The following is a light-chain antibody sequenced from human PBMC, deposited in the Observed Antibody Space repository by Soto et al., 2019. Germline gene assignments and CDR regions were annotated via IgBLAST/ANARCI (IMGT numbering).Light chain of an antibody. CDR2: DAS. V-gene: IGKV3-11*01. Sequence: EIVLTQSPATLSLSPGERATLSCRASQSIASYLAWYQQKPGQAPRLLIYDASNRATGIPARFSGSGSGTDFTRTISRLEPEEFAVYYCQQRSKWLTFGGGTKVEIK. CDR3: QQRSKWLT. J-gene: IGKJ4*01. CDR1: QSIASY.